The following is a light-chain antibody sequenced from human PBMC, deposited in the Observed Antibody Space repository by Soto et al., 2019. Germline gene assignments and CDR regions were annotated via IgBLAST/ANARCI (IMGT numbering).Light chain of an antibody. J-gene: IGKJ4*01. Sequence: DIQLTQSPSFLSASVGDRVTITCRASQGISSYLAWYQQKPGKAPKLLIYAAFTLQSGVPSRFSGSGSGTEFTLTISSLQPEEFATYYCQQLNSYPLTFGGGTKVEIK. CDR3: QQLNSYPLT. V-gene: IGKV1-9*01. CDR1: QGISSY. CDR2: AAF.